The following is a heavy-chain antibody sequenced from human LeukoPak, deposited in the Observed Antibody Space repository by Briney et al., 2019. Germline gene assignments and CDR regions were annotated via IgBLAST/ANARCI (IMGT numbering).Heavy chain of an antibody. J-gene: IGHJ4*02. D-gene: IGHD3-3*01. CDR2: ISNDGSRK. CDR3: ARDRAWNYFDY. Sequence: GGSLRLSCAPSGFTFSRHGMHWVSQAPGKGLEWVAIISNDGSRKYYAHSVEGRFTISRDNSKNTLYLQMDSLRAEDTAVYYCARDRAWNYFDYWGQGTLVTVSS. V-gene: IGHV3-30*03. CDR1: GFTFSRHG.